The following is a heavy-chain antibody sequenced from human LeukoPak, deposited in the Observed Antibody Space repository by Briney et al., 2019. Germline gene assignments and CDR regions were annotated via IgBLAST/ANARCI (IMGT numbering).Heavy chain of an antibody. J-gene: IGHJ6*03. D-gene: IGHD2-2*02. CDR3: ARDPLDCSSTSCYRGYYYYYMDV. CDR1: GFTFSSYA. V-gene: IGHV3-30-3*01. Sequence: GGSLRLSCAASGFTFSSYAMHWVRQAPGKGLEWVAVISYDGSNKYYADSVKGRFTISRDNSKNTLYLQMNSLRAEDTAVYYCARDPLDCSSTSCYRGYYYYYMDVWGKGTTVTVSS. CDR2: ISYDGSNK.